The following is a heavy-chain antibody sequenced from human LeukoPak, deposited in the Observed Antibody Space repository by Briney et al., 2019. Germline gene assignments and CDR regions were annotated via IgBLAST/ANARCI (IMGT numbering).Heavy chain of an antibody. D-gene: IGHD3-22*01. V-gene: IGHV3-7*03. CDR2: IKQDGSEK. Sequence: SGGSLRLSCAASGFTFSSYWMSWVRQAPGKGLEWVANIKQDGSEKYYVDSVKGRFTISRDNAKNSLYLQMNSLRAEDTAVYYCGGVTYYYDSSGYPPFDYWGQGTLVTVSS. CDR3: GGVTYYYDSSGYPPFDY. J-gene: IGHJ4*02. CDR1: GFTFSSYW.